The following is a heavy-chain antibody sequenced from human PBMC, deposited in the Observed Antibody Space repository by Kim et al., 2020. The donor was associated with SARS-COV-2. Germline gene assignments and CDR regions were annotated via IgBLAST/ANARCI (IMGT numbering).Heavy chain of an antibody. CDR1: GYTFSNYA. D-gene: IGHD3-3*01. CDR3: ARGGAVLRFLEWLSSYFDY. Sequence: ASVKVSCKASGYTFSNYAMHWVRQAPGQRLEWMGWINAGSGNTEYSQKFQGRLIITRDTSASTAYMELSSLRSEDTAVYYCARGGAVLRFLEWLSSYFDYLGQGTLVPVSS. V-gene: IGHV1-3*01. J-gene: IGHJ4*02. CDR2: INAGSGNT.